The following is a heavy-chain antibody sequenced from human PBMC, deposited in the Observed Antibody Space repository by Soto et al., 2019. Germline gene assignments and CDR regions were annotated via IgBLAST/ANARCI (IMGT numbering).Heavy chain of an antibody. CDR1: GFTFSSCA. V-gene: IGHV3-23*01. CDR3: AQVPHYDILTGLSYSSGRNYYYMDV. D-gene: IGHD3-9*01. J-gene: IGHJ6*03. Sequence: GGSLRLSCAASGFTFSSCAMSWVRQAPGEGLEWVSAISGSGGSTYYADSVKGRFTVSRDNSKNTLYVQMNSLRAEDKAVYYCAQVPHYDILTGLSYSSGRNYYYMDVWGKGTTVTVSS. CDR2: ISGSGGST.